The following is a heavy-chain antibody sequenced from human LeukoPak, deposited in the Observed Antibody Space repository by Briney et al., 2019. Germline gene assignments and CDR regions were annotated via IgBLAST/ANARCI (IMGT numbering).Heavy chain of an antibody. J-gene: IGHJ4*02. CDR2: MNPNSGNT. CDR1: GYTFTSYD. CDR3: ARGQMGSGSYYFDY. Sequence: ASVTVSCKASGYTFTSYDINWVRQATGQGLEWMGWMNPNSGNTGYAQKFQGRVTMTRNTSISTAYMELSSLRSEDTAVYYCARGQMGSGSYYFDYWGQGTLVTVSS. D-gene: IGHD1-26*01. V-gene: IGHV1-8*01.